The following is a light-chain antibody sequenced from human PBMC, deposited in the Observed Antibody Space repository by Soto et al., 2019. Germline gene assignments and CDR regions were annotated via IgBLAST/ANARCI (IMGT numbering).Light chain of an antibody. CDR1: SSDVGGYNY. Sequence: QSALTQPRSVSGSPGQSVTISCTGTSSDVGGYNYVSWYQQHPGKAPKLMIYDVSKRPSGVPDRFSGSKSGNTASLTISGLQAEDEADSYCCSSVGSYTSVFGGGTKLTVL. CDR3: CSSVGSYTSV. J-gene: IGLJ3*02. CDR2: DVS. V-gene: IGLV2-11*01.